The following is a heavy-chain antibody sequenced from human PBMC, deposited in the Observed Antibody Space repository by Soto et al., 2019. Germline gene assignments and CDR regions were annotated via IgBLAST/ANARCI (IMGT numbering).Heavy chain of an antibody. V-gene: IGHV3-23*01. Sequence: SLRLSCAASGFTFSTYAMAWVRQAPGKGLEWVSGVSASGLNTDYADPVKGRFYISRDNSKNTVSLHMNSLRAEDTALYYCAASGRGLLWFGERTDIQGMDVWGQGTTVTVSS. CDR2: VSASGLNT. CDR3: AASGRGLLWFGERTDIQGMDV. J-gene: IGHJ6*02. CDR1: GFTFSTYA. D-gene: IGHD3-10*01.